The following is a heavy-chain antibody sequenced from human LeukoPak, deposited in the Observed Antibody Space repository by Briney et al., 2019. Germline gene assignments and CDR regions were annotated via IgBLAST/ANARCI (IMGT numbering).Heavy chain of an antibody. J-gene: IGHJ4*02. Sequence: SETLSLTCAVYGGSFSGDYWSWIRQPPGKGLEWIGEINHSGSTNYNPSLKSRVTISVDTSKNQFSLKLSSVTAADTAVYYCARGPFYCTNGVCYGASPLYVDYWGQGTLVTVSS. D-gene: IGHD2-8*01. CDR2: INHSGST. V-gene: IGHV4-34*01. CDR3: ARGPFYCTNGVCYGASPLYVDY. CDR1: GGSFSGDY.